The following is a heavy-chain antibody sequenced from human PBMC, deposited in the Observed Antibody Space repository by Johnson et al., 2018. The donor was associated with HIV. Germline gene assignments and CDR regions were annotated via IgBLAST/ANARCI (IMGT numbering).Heavy chain of an antibody. J-gene: IGHJ3*01. Sequence: VQLVESGGGLVQPGGSLRLSCAASGFTFSSYAMSWVRQAPGKGLEWVSAISGSGGSTYYADSVKGRFTISRDNSKNTLYLQMNSLRAEDTAVYYCVRGHYGSGSYYAFEVWGQGTMVTVSS. D-gene: IGHD3-10*01. V-gene: IGHV3-23*04. CDR1: GFTFSSYA. CDR2: ISGSGGST. CDR3: VRGHYGSGSYYAFEV.